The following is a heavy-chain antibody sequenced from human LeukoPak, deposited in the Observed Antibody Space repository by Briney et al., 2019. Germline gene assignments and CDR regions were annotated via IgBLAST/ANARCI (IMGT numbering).Heavy chain of an antibody. J-gene: IGHJ4*02. CDR2: IYHSGST. CDR3: ARGLASTVMTLDY. CDR1: GGSISSGGYS. D-gene: IGHD4-11*01. Sequence: SETLSLTCAVSGGSISSGGYSWSWIRQPPGKGLEWIVYIYHSGSTYYNPSRKSRFTISADSSKNQFSLKLSSVTAADTAVYYCARGLASTVMTLDYWGQGTLVTVSS. V-gene: IGHV4-30-2*01.